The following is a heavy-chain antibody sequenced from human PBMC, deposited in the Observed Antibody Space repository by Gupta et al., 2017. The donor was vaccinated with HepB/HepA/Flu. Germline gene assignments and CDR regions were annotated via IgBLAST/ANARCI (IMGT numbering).Heavy chain of an antibody. J-gene: IGHJ4*02. CDR1: GFTFSSYA. V-gene: IGHV3-23*01. D-gene: IGHD5-18*01. CDR2: ISGSGGYT. Sequence: EVQLLESGGGLVQPGGSLRLSCAASGFTFSSYAMSWVRPAPGKGLEWVSGISGSGGYTSYADSVKGRFTISRDNSKNTLFLQMNSLRAEDTAVYYCAKGDVDAALVPDFDYWGQGTLVTVSS. CDR3: AKGDVDAALVPDFDY.